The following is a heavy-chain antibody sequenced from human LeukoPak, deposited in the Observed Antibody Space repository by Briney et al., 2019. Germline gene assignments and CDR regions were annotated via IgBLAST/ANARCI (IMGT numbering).Heavy chain of an antibody. V-gene: IGHV3-7*01. CDR3: VKRWTGTTIGQQDY. D-gene: IGHD1-1*01. Sequence: GGSLRLSCVASGFTFSSYSMNWVRQAPGKGLEWVANIKQDGSEKYYVDSVKGRFTISRDNSKNTLYLQMNSLRAEDMAVYYCVKRWTGTTIGQQDYWGQGTLVTVSS. CDR2: IKQDGSEK. CDR1: GFTFSSYS. J-gene: IGHJ4*02.